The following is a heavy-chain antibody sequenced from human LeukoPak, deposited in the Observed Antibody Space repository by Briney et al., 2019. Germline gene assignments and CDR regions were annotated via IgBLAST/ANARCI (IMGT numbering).Heavy chain of an antibody. CDR3: TRFGDYGDY. D-gene: IGHD3-10*01. V-gene: IGHV3-23*01. CDR1: GVTFSAYG. CDR2: ISANGSIT. J-gene: IGHJ4*02. Sequence: PAGSLRLSCAASGVTFSAYGMSWVRQSPGQGLEWVSGISANGSITFYACSVRGRFIISSDTTQNTSYLQMNSLRAEASALYYCTRFGDYGDYWGQGTLVTVSS.